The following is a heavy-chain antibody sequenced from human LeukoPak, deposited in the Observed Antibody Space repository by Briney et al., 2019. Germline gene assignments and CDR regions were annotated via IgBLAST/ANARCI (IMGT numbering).Heavy chain of an antibody. CDR1: GYTFTGYY. Sequence: ASVKVSCKASGYTFTGYYMHWVRQATGQGLEWMGWMNPNSGNTGYAQKFQGRVTMTRNTSISTAYMELSSLRSEDTAVYYCARGKSSGWYGAFNFDYWGQGTLVTVSS. D-gene: IGHD6-19*01. CDR3: ARGKSSGWYGAFNFDY. J-gene: IGHJ4*02. CDR2: MNPNSGNT. V-gene: IGHV1-8*02.